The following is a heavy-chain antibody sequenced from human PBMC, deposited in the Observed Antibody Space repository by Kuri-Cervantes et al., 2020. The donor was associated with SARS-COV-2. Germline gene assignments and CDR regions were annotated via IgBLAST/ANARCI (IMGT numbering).Heavy chain of an antibody. J-gene: IGHJ4*02. Sequence: GSLRLSCAASGFTFSSYAMSWVRQAPGKGLEWIGEINHSGSTNYNPSLKSRVTVSVDTSRNQFSLRLSSVTAADTAVYYCARGPRVISWDEYFDYWGQGTLVTVSS. CDR1: GFTFSSYA. CDR3: ARGPRVISWDEYFDY. D-gene: IGHD6-13*01. V-gene: IGHV4-34*01. CDR2: INHSGST.